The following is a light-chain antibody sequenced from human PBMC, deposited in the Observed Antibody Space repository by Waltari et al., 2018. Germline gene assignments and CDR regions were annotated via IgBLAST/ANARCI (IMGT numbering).Light chain of an antibody. J-gene: IGKJ1*01. CDR2: AAS. CDR3: HQYNNWPRT. CDR1: EDVSTW. Sequence: DIQMTQSPSSVSASVGDRVTITCRASEDVSTWLAWYQQKPGKVPQLLIFAASVLRTGVSSRFTGSGSGTDFTLTISSLQSEDFAVYYCHQYNNWPRTFGQGTKVEIK. V-gene: IGKV1-12*01.